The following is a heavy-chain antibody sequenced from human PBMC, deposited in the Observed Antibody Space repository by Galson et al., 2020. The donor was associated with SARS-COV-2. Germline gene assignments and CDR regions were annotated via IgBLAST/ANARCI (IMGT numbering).Heavy chain of an antibody. D-gene: IGHD3-9*01. Sequence: SETLSLTCTVSGGSISSGDYYWSWIRQPPGKGLEWIGYIYYSGSTYYNTSLKSRVTISVDTSKNQFSLKLSSVTAADTAVYYCAREEYDILTGSDAFDIWGQGTMVTVSS. J-gene: IGHJ3*02. CDR2: IYYSGST. CDR3: AREEYDILTGSDAFDI. V-gene: IGHV4-30-4*01. CDR1: GGSISSGDYY.